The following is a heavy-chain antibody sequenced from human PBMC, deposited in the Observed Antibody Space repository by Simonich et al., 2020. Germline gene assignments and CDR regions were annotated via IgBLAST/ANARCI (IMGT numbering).Heavy chain of an antibody. V-gene: IGHV1-2*02. CDR2: INPNSGGT. CDR3: ARSSDLLNWNDGPYY. Sequence: QVQLVQSGAEVKKPGASVKVSCKASGYTFTGYYMHWVRQAPGQGLEWMGVINPNSGGTNYAQKFQGRGTMTRDTSISTAYMELSRLRSDDTAVYYCARSSDLLNWNDGPYYWGQGTLVTVSS. D-gene: IGHD1-1*01. J-gene: IGHJ4*02. CDR1: GYTFTGYY.